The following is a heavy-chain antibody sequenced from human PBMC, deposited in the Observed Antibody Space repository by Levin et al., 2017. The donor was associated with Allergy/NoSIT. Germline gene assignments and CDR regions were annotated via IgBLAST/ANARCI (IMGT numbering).Heavy chain of an antibody. CDR2: VSWNSGTI. CDR3: TDGRYYDFWSGYFRY. D-gene: IGHD3-3*01. CDR1: GFAFEDFA. J-gene: IGHJ4*02. Sequence: GGSLRLSCVVSGFAFEDFAMHWVRQAPGKGLEWVSGVSWNSGTIAYADSVKGRFTISRDNAERSLYLQMDSLRTEDTAFYYCTDGRYYDFWSGYFRYWSQGSLVTVSS. V-gene: IGHV3-9*01.